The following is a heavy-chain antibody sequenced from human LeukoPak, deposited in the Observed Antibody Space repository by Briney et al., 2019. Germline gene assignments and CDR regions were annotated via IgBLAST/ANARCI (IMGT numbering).Heavy chain of an antibody. CDR3: ARVGYDYNYMDV. V-gene: IGHV3-23*01. CDR2: ISGSGDNA. CDR1: GFTFSNYG. D-gene: IGHD3-16*01. Sequence: GGSLRLSCAASGFTFSNYGMSWVRQAPGKGLEWVSAISGSGDNAYYADSVKGRFTSSRDNSKNTLYLQLNSLRAEDTAVYYCARVGYDYNYMDVWGKGTTVTVSS. J-gene: IGHJ6*03.